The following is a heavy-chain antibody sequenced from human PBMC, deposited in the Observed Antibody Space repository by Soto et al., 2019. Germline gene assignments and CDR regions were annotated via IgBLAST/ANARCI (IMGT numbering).Heavy chain of an antibody. J-gene: IGHJ1*01. CDR2: ISYDGSNK. CDR1: GFTFSSYG. D-gene: IGHD3-22*01. CDR3: AKDYYDSSGYYSYPEYFQH. Sequence: QVQLVESGGGVVQPGRSLRFSCAASGFTFSSYGMHWVRQAPGKGLEWVAVISYDGSNKYYADSVKGRFTISRDNSKNTLYLQMNSLRAEDTAVYYCAKDYYDSSGYYSYPEYFQHWGQGTLVTVSS. V-gene: IGHV3-30*18.